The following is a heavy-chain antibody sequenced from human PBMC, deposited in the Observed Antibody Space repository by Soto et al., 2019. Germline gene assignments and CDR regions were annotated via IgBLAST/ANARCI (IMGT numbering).Heavy chain of an antibody. CDR2: INTSGGST. Sequence: EVQLLESGGDLVQPGGSLRLSCAASGFTFSTYAMSWVRQAPGKGLEWVSTINTSGGSTYYADSVQGLITISRDNSKNTLYLQTNSLRPEDPAVCYGAICYGGKSHRTYALDPWGQGTLGTVSS. D-gene: IGHD2-15*01. J-gene: IGHJ5*02. CDR1: GFTFSTYA. CDR3: AICYGGKSHRTYALDP. V-gene: IGHV3-23*01.